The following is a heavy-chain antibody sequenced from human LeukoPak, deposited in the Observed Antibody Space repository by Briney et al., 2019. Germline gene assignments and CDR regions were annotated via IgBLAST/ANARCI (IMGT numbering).Heavy chain of an antibody. J-gene: IGHJ6*03. CDR3: ARTSHYYYYYYMDV. CDR2: ISTYNGNT. CDR1: GYTFTNYG. Sequence: ASVKVSCKASGYTFTNYGISWVRQAPGQGLEWMGWISTYNGNTDYAQKFQGRVTMTTETSTSTAYMELRSLRSDDTAMYYCARTSHYYYYYYMDVRDKGTTVTVSS. V-gene: IGHV1-18*01.